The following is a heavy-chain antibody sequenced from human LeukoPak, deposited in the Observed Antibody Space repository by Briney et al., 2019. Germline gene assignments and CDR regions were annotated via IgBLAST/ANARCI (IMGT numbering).Heavy chain of an antibody. J-gene: IGHJ3*02. CDR1: GFTFSSYG. CDR2: ISYDGSNK. D-gene: IGHD2-15*01. CDR3: ARGGRDAFDI. Sequence: PGGSLRLSCAASGFTFSSYGMHWVRQAPGKGLEWVAVISYDGSNKYYADSVKGRFTISRENAKNSLYLQMNSLRAGDTAVYYCARGGRDAFDIWGQGTMVTVSS. V-gene: IGHV3-30*03.